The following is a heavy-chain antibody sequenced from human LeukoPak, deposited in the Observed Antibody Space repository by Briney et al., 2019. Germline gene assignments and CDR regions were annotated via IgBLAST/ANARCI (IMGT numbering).Heavy chain of an antibody. V-gene: IGHV1-46*01. CDR2: INPSGGST. CDR1: GYTFTSYY. D-gene: IGHD6-19*01. CDR3: ARRDQYSSGWYFLWEYFQH. Sequence: ASVKVSCKASGYTFTSYYMHWVRQAPGQGLEWMGIINPSGGSTSYAQKFQGRVTMTRDTSTSTVYMELSSLRSEGTAVYYCARRDQYSSGWYFLWEYFQHWGQGTLVTVSS. J-gene: IGHJ1*01.